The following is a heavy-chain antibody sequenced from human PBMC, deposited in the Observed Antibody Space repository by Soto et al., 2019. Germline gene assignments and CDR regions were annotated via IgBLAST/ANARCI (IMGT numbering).Heavy chain of an antibody. V-gene: IGHV4-34*01. CDR3: ARKLEGSVRLVEWLSYMRFDP. D-gene: IGHD3-3*01. Sequence: SETLSLTCGVRGDSLTGYSWSWIRQPPGKGLEWIGEINFQGTTNYPPSLRSRLSMSVDMSKSQISLNMSSVTAADTALYFCARKLEGSVRLVEWLSYMRFDPWGPGTLVTVSS. CDR1: GDSLTGYS. CDR2: INFQGTT. J-gene: IGHJ5*02.